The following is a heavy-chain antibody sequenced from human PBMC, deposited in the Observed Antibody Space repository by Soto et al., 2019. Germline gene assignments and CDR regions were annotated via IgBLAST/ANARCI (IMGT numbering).Heavy chain of an antibody. D-gene: IGHD3-16*01. J-gene: IGHJ4*02. CDR3: AREVGGY. Sequence: QVQLVESGGGVVQPGRSLRLSCAASGFTFSSYAMHWVRQAPGKGLEWEAVISYDGSNKYYADSVKGRFTISRDNSKNTLYLQMNSLRAEDTAVYYCAREVGGYWGQGTLVTVSS. CDR2: ISYDGSNK. CDR1: GFTFSSYA. V-gene: IGHV3-30-3*01.